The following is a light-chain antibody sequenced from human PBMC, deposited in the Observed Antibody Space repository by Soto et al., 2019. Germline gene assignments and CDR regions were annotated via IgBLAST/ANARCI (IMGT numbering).Light chain of an antibody. CDR1: QSISTY. V-gene: IGKV1-39*01. Sequence: DIQMTQSPSSLSASIGDRITITCRASQSISTYLNWYQQKPGKAPRLLIYGASTLQNGVPSRFSGSGSATYYTLTIRSLQPEDFATYYCQQSFITPPLTFGGGTKVEMK. CDR2: GAS. CDR3: QQSFITPPLT. J-gene: IGKJ4*01.